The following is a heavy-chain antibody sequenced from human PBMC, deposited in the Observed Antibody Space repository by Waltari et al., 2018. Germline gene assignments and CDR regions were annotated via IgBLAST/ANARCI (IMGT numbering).Heavy chain of an antibody. D-gene: IGHD3-10*01. V-gene: IGHV3-23*04. J-gene: IGHJ2*01. CDR1: GFTFSSYA. CDR3: AKDSSYRRGPNWYFDL. CDR2: ISGSGGST. Sequence: EVQLVESGGGLVQPGGSLRLSCAASGFTFSSYAMSWVRQAPGKGLEWVSAISGSGGSTYYADSVKGRFTISRDNSKNTLYLQMNSLRAEDTAVYYCAKDSSYRRGPNWYFDLWGRGTLVTVSS.